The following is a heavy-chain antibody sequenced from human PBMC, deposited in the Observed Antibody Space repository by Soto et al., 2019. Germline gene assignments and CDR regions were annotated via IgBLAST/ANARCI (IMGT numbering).Heavy chain of an antibody. V-gene: IGHV4-31*03. CDR1: GGSISSGGYY. D-gene: IGHD1-26*01. Sequence: QVQLQESGPGLVKPSQTLSLTCTVSGGSISSGGYYWSWIRQHPGKGLEWIGYIYYSGSTYYNPSLRSRVTISVDTSKNQFPLKRSSVTAADTSVYYCARGEGQSGSSDYWGQGTLVTVSS. CDR3: ARGEGQSGSSDY. CDR2: IYYSGST. J-gene: IGHJ4*02.